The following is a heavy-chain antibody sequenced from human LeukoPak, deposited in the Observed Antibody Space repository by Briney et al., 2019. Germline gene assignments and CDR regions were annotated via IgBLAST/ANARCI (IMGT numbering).Heavy chain of an antibody. D-gene: IGHD1-1*01. Sequence: SETLSLTCSVSGDSISSRDYYWSWIRQPPGKGLEWIGYIYYSGSTNYNPSLKSRVTISVDTSKNQFSLKLSSVTAADTAVYYCARGGLERRVPFDIWGQGTVVTVSS. CDR2: IYYSGST. V-gene: IGHV4-61*08. J-gene: IGHJ3*02. CDR1: GDSISSRDYY. CDR3: ARGGLERRVPFDI.